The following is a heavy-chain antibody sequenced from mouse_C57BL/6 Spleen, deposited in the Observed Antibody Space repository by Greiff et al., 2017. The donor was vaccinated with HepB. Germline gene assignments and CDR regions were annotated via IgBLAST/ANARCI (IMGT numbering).Heavy chain of an antibody. J-gene: IGHJ2*01. V-gene: IGHV1-59*01. CDR2: IDPSDSYT. CDR1: GYTFTSYW. Sequence: QVQLQQPGAELVRPGTSVKLSCKASGYTFTSYWMHWVKQRPGQGLEWIGVIDPSDSYTNYNQKFKGKATLTVDTSSSTAYMQLSSLTSEDSAVYYCAGDGYYFDYWGQGTTLTVSS. D-gene: IGHD2-3*01. CDR3: AGDGYYFDY.